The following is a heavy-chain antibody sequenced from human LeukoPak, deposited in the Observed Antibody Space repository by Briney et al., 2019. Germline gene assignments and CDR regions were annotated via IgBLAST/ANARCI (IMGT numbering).Heavy chain of an antibody. V-gene: IGHV1-2*02. D-gene: IGHD3-22*01. CDR1: GYTFTGYY. J-gene: IGHJ4*02. CDR3: AREGYYDSSGLMGY. CDR2: INPNSGGT. Sequence: GASAKVSCKASGYTFTGYYMHWVRQAPGQGLEWMGWINPNSGGTNYAQKFQGRVTMTRDTSISTAYMELSRLRSDDTAVYYCAREGYYDSSGLMGYWGQGTLVTVSS.